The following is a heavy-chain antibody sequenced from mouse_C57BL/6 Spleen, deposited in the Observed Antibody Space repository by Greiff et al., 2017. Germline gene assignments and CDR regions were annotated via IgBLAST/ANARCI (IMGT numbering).Heavy chain of an antibody. J-gene: IGHJ2*01. CDR3: AKGKLGRPGYYFDY. CDR1: GFTFSDYG. CDR2: ISSGSSTI. D-gene: IGHD4-1*01. Sequence: DVKLVESGGGLVKPGGSLKLSCAASGFTFSDYGMHWVRQAPEKGLEWVAYISSGSSTIYYADTVKGRFTISRETAKNTLFLQMTSLRSEDTAMYYCAKGKLGRPGYYFDYRGEGTTLAVSS. V-gene: IGHV5-17*01.